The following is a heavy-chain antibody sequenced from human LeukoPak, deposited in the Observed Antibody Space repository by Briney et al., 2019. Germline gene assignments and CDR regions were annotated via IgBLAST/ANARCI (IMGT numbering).Heavy chain of an antibody. CDR3: AELGITMIGGV. J-gene: IGHJ6*04. CDR2: ISPSGGGT. CDR1: GFTFSSYG. Sequence: GGTLRLSCAASGFTFSSYGMNWVRQAPGKGLEWVSGISPSGGGTYYADSVKGRLTISRDDSKNTLSLQMNSLRAEDTAVYYCAELGITMIGGVWGKGTTVTISS. V-gene: IGHV3-23*01. D-gene: IGHD3-10*02.